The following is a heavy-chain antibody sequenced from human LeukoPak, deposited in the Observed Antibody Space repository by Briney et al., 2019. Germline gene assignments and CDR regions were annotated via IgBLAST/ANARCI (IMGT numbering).Heavy chain of an antibody. CDR1: GGSISSYY. J-gene: IGHJ4*02. D-gene: IGHD5-18*01. CDR3: ARGSGDGSGSPFDY. Sequence: SETLSLTCTVSGGSISSYYWGWIRQPPGKGLEWIGYIYYRGSTSYNPSLNSRVTISLDTSKNQFSLKLSSVTAADTAVYYCARGSGDGSGSPFDYWGQGTLVTVSS. V-gene: IGHV4-59*12. CDR2: IYYRGST.